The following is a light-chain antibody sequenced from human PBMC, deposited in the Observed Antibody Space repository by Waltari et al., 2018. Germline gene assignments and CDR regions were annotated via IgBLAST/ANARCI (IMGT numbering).Light chain of an antibody. J-gene: IGKJ4*01. CDR3: KQNNAWPVT. Sequence: EIVMTQSPATLSVSPGERATLSCRASQNIYFNLAWYQQRPGQAPRVLVYGASTRDTGIRARFSGSGSGAEFNLTISNLQAEDFAIYCSKQNNAWPVTFGGGTKVEVK. CDR2: GAS. CDR1: QNIYFN. V-gene: IGKV3D-15*01.